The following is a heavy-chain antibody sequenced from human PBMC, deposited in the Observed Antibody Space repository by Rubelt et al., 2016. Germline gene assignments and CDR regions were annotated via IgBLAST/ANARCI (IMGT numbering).Heavy chain of an antibody. D-gene: IGHD2/OR15-2a*01. J-gene: IGHJ4*02. CDR3: AKNRGGY. CDR2: FDPEDGET. CDR1: GYTLTELS. Sequence: QVQLVQSGAEVKKPGASVKVSCKVSGYTLTELSMHWVRQAPGKGLEWMGGFDPEDGETIYGPKFQGRGPLAEGQFTGTAYMEPGSLGLEETAVEYCAKNRGGYWGQGTLVTVSS. V-gene: IGHV1-24*01.